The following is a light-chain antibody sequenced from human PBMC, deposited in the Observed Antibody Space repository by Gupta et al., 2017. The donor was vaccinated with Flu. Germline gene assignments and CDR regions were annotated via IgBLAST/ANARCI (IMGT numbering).Light chain of an antibody. Sequence: SITSSCTGTSSDGGSYNRVSKDQQHPNKTPKLMICEVTERPSGISDRFSDSKSGNTASLTISGRQEEDEADYYDFSNAAGSTLVFGGGTKLTVL. CDR2: EVT. J-gene: IGLJ2*01. CDR3: FSNAAGSTLV. CDR1: SSDGGSYNR. V-gene: IGLV2-23*02.